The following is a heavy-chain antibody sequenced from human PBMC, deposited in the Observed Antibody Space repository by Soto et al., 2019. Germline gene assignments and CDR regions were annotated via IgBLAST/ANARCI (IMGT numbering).Heavy chain of an antibody. Sequence: VASVKVSCKASGYTFTSYGISWVRQAPGQGLEWMGWISAYNGNTNYAQKLQGRVTMTEDTSTDAAYMELSSLRSEDTAVYYCATGYSDSSGYYYPRIGWFDPWGQGTLVTVSS. CDR2: ISAYNGNT. CDR3: ATGYSDSSGYYYPRIGWFDP. J-gene: IGHJ5*02. D-gene: IGHD3-22*01. CDR1: GYTFTSYG. V-gene: IGHV1-18*01.